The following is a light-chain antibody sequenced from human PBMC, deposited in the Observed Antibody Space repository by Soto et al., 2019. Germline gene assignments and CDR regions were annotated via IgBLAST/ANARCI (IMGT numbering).Light chain of an antibody. CDR3: QQYDSSPWT. Sequence: EIVLTQSPGTLSLSPGERATLSCRSSQSVSSSYLAWYQQKHGQAPRLLIYGASSRATGIPDRLSGSGSGTDFTLTISSLEPEDFAVYYCQQYDSSPWTFGQGTKVDIK. CDR2: GAS. CDR1: QSVSSSY. J-gene: IGKJ1*01. V-gene: IGKV3-20*01.